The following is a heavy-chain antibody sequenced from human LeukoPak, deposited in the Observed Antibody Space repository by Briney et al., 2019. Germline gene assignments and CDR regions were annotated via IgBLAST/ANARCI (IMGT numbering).Heavy chain of an antibody. J-gene: IGHJ5*02. Sequence: PGGSLRLSCAASGFTFSSYAMSWVRQAPGKGLEYVSAISSNGGSTYYANSVKGRFTISRDNSKNTLYLQMGSLRAEDMAVYYCARGDTCYDILSWGQGTLVTVSS. CDR2: ISSNGGST. CDR3: ARGDTCYDILS. V-gene: IGHV3-64*01. D-gene: IGHD3-9*01. CDR1: GFTFSSYA.